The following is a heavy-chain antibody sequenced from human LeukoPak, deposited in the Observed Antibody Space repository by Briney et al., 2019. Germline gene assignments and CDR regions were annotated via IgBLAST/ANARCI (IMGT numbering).Heavy chain of an antibody. J-gene: IGHJ6*03. CDR1: GFSFDDYG. D-gene: IGHD3-3*01. CDR3: ARGDISIFGVVIYMDV. Sequence: GGSLRLSCAASGFSFDDYGMSWVRQAPGKGLEWVSGINWNGGSTGYADSVKGRFTISRDNAKNSLSLQMNSLRVEDTALYYCARGDISIFGVVIYMDVWGKGTTVTVSS. CDR2: INWNGGST. V-gene: IGHV3-20*04.